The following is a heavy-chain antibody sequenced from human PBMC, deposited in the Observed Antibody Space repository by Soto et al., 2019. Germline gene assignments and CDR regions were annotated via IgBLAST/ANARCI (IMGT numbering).Heavy chain of an antibody. CDR1: GYTFSTYG. J-gene: IGHJ4*02. D-gene: IGHD5-18*01. CDR2: ITVSNGNT. Sequence: QGQLVQSGAEVKKPGASVKVSCRASGYTFSTYGVSWVRQAPGPGLEWMGWITVSNGNTNYVDNLQGRVTMTTDPSTSTAYMELWRLRSYDTAVYYCARSYRYGSYWYFDDWGQGTLVIVSS. V-gene: IGHV1-18*04. CDR3: ARSYRYGSYWYFDD.